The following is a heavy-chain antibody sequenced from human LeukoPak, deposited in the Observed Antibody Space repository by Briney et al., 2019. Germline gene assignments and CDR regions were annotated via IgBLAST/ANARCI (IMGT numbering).Heavy chain of an antibody. V-gene: IGHV1-18*01. CDR1: GYTFTSYG. J-gene: IGHJ4*02. CDR2: ISAYNGNT. CDR3: ARYLLRYFDWLPLDY. Sequence: ASVKVSCRASGYTFTSYGISWVRQAPGQGLEWMGWISAYNGNTNYAQKLQGRVTMTTDTSTSTAYMELRSLRSDDTAVYYCARYLLRYFDWLPLDYWGQGTLVTVSS. D-gene: IGHD3-9*01.